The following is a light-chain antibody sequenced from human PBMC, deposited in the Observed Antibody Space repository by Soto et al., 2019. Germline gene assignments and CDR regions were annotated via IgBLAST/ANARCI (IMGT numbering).Light chain of an antibody. CDR1: QTINKNY. CDR3: QYYGRSPLT. V-gene: IGKV3-20*01. J-gene: IGKJ4*01. CDR2: SAS. Sequence: EIVLTQSPGTLSLSPGERATLSCRASQTINKNYFAWYQQKPGQAPRPLMYSASSRATGIPDRFSGSGSGTDFTLTISRLEPEDFAGYYCQYYGRSPLTFGGGTKVEIK.